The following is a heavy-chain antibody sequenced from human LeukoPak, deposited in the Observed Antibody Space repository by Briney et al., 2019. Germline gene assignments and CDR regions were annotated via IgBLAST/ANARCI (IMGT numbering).Heavy chain of an antibody. D-gene: IGHD5-18*01. Sequence: GGSLRLSCAASGFTFSTYSMNWVRQAPGKGLEWVSYFSSSSSIISFADSVRGRFTISRDNAKNSLYLQMNSLRDEDTPVYYCARSEYSYGPTFDYWGQGTLVTVSS. V-gene: IGHV3-48*02. J-gene: IGHJ4*02. CDR1: GFTFSTYS. CDR2: FSSSSSII. CDR3: ARSEYSYGPTFDY.